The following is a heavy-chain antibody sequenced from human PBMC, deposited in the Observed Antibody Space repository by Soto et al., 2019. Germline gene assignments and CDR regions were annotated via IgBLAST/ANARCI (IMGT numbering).Heavy chain of an antibody. V-gene: IGHV3-23*05. CDR2: INHNSGYA. CDR1: GFPFDLYL. D-gene: IGHD2-2*01. J-gene: IGHJ6*02. CDR3: TKDQSRNLNHGDYYYYGMDL. Sequence: EVQLLESGGGWMQPGGSLTLSCSASGFPFDLYLMHWVRQVPGKELEWVSLINHNSGYAYYTDSVKGRFTISRDNSKXXXXXXXXXXXXXXXXXXXXTKDQSRNLNHGDYYYYGMDLWGPGTPVTVSS.